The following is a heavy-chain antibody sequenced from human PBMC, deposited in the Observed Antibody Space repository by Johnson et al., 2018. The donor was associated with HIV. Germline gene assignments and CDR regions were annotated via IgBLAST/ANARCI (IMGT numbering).Heavy chain of an antibody. Sequence: QVQLVESGGGVVQPGRSLRLSCVVSGFTFSNYGMHWVRQAPGKGLEWVAVISYDGSNKYYGDSVKGRFTSSRDNSKNTLYLQMNSLRPEDSAVYYCATLWFGEVSVYDAFDVWGQGTMVTVSS. V-gene: IGHV3-30*03. CDR1: GFTFSNYG. CDR2: ISYDGSNK. D-gene: IGHD3-10*01. CDR3: ATLWFGEVSVYDAFDV. J-gene: IGHJ3*01.